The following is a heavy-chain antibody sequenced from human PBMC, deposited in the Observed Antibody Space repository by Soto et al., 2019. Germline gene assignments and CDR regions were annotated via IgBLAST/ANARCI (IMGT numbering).Heavy chain of an antibody. J-gene: IGHJ4*02. V-gene: IGHV3-23*01. CDR2: ISGSGGST. CDR3: AKEPQWLAQGMCDY. Sequence: PGGSLRFSCAASGFTFSSYAMSWVRQAPGKGLEWVSSISGSGGSTYYADSVKGRFTISRDNSKNALYLHMNSLGAEDTAVYYCAKEPQWLAQGMCDYWGQGTLVTVSS. CDR1: GFTFSSYA. D-gene: IGHD6-19*01.